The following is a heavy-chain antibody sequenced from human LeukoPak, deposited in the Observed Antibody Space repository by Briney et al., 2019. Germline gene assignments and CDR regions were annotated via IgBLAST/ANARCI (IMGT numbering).Heavy chain of an antibody. CDR1: GFTFSSYG. D-gene: IGHD6-13*01. V-gene: IGHV3-30*18. CDR3: AKDRSLGSSWLGD. J-gene: IGHJ4*02. CDR2: ISYDGSNK. Sequence: GRSLRLSCAASGFTFSSYGMHWVRRAPGKGLEWVAVISYDGSNKYYADSVKGRFTISRDNSKNTLYLQMNSLRAEDTAVYYCAKDRSLGSSWLGDWGQGTLVTVSS.